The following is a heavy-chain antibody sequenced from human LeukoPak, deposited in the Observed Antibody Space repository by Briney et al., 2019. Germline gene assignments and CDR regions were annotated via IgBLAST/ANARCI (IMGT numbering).Heavy chain of an antibody. J-gene: IGHJ4*02. CDR1: GYSFTNYW. CDR3: ARPARGYYGSGSYVDY. V-gene: IGHV5-51*01. Sequence: GESLKISCKGSGYSFTNYWIGWVRQMPGKGLEWMGIIYPGDSDTRYYPSFQGQVTISADKSISTAYLQWSSLKASDTAIYYCARPARGYYGSGSYVDYWGLGTLVTVSS. D-gene: IGHD3-10*01. CDR2: IYPGDSDT.